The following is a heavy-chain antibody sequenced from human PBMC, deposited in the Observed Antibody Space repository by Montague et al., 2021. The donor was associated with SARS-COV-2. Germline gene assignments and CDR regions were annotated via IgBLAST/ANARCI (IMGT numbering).Heavy chain of an antibody. Sequence: YTGSTYYNPPLKSRVTISVDTSKNQFSLKLSSVTAADTAVYYCARHITGSGNAFDIWGQGKMVTVFS. D-gene: IGHD3-10*01. CDR3: ARHITGSGNAFDI. CDR2: YTGST. V-gene: IGHV4-39*01. J-gene: IGHJ3*02.